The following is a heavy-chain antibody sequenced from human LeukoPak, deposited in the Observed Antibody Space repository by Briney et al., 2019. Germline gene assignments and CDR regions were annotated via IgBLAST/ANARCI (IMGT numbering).Heavy chain of an antibody. D-gene: IGHD3-3*01. J-gene: IGHJ4*02. CDR2: INHSGST. Sequence: SETLSLTCAVYGGSFSGYYWSWIRQPPGKGLEWIGEINHSGSTNYNPSLKSRVTISVDTSKNQFSLKLSSVTAADTAVYYCARASTSGGSRRSGYFPFDYWGQGTLVTVSS. V-gene: IGHV4-34*01. CDR1: GGSFSGYY. CDR3: ARASTSGGSRRSGYFPFDY.